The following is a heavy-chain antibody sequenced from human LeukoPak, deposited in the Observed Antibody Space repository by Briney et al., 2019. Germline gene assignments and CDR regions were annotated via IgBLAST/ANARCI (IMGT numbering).Heavy chain of an antibody. D-gene: IGHD2-15*01. J-gene: IGHJ4*02. CDR3: ARPYCSSDTCYSPPDY. V-gene: IGHV3-21*01. CDR1: GFTFSSYS. Sequence: PGGSLRLSCAASGFTFSSYSMNWVRQAPGKGLEWVSSISSSSSYIYYADSVKGRFTISRDNAKNSLYLQMNSLRAEDTAVYYCARPYCSSDTCYSPPDYWGQGTLVTVSS. CDR2: ISSSSSYI.